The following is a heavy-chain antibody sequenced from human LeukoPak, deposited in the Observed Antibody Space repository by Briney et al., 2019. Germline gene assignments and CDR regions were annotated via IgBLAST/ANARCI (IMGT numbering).Heavy chain of an antibody. D-gene: IGHD3-22*01. V-gene: IGHV3-53*01. CDR2: IYSGGST. Sequence: LGGSLRLSCAASGFTVSSNYMSWVRQAPGKGLEWVPVIYSGGSTYYADSVKGRFTISRDNSKNTLYLQMNSLRAEDTAVYYCARVRTWDSSGYPGDYWGQGTLVTVSS. CDR3: ARVRTWDSSGYPGDY. J-gene: IGHJ4*02. CDR1: GFTVSSNY.